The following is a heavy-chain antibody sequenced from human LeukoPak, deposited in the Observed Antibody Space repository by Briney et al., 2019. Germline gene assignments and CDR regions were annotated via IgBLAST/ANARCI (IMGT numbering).Heavy chain of an antibody. CDR1: GGTFSSYA. Sequence: SVKVSCKASGGTFSSYAISWVRQAPGQGLEWMGGIIPIFGTANYAQKFQGRVTITADESTSTAYMELSSLRSEDTAVYYCARALGDIVVVPAAYAFDIWGQGTMVTVSS. D-gene: IGHD2-2*01. V-gene: IGHV1-69*13. CDR2: IIPIFGTA. J-gene: IGHJ3*02. CDR3: ARALGDIVVVPAAYAFDI.